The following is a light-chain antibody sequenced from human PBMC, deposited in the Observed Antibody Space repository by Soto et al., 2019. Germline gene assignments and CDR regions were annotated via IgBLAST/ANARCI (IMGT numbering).Light chain of an antibody. CDR2: AVR. CDR3: CSYTASDIWV. CDR1: NSDVGRYNS. V-gene: IGLV2-11*01. Sequence: QSALTQPHSVSGSPGQSVTISCTGTNSDVGRYNSVSWYQQLPGKAPQLIISAVRQRPSGVPDRFSGSKSGNTASLTISGLQADDEADYFCCSYTASDIWVFGGGTKLTVL. J-gene: IGLJ3*02.